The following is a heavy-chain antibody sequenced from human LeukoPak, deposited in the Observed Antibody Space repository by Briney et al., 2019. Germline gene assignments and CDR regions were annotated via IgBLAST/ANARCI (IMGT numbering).Heavy chain of an antibody. CDR3: ARDGALSGYYSLYYFDY. Sequence: AGGSLRLSCAASGFTFSSYAMSWVRQAPGKGLEWVAVISYDGSNKYYADSVKGRFTISRDNSKNTLYLQMNSLRAEDTAVYYCARDGALSGYYSLYYFDYWGQGTLVTVSS. CDR1: GFTFSSYA. D-gene: IGHD3-3*01. CDR2: ISYDGSNK. J-gene: IGHJ4*02. V-gene: IGHV3-30-3*01.